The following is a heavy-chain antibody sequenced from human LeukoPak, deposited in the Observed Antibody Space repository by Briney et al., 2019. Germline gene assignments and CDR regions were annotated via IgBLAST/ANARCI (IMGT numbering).Heavy chain of an antibody. J-gene: IGHJ5*02. CDR2: INTKSGRT. V-gene: IGHV1-2*02. CDR1: GYSFTDYY. D-gene: IGHD3-3*01. CDR3: ARADFIDAGPYLIGP. Sequence: ASVSVSCKPSGYSFTDYYIHWVRQAPGQGLEWMGWINTKSGRTSSARKFQGRVTITRDPSITTVYMDMAWLTSDATAIYFCARADFIDAGPYLIGPWGQGTLVTVSS.